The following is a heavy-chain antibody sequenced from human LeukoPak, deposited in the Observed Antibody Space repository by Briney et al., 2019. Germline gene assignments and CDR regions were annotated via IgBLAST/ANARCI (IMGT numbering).Heavy chain of an antibody. CDR3: AKGRSVATNYDAFDI. Sequence: PGGSLRLSCAASGFTFSSYGMHWVRQAPGKGLEWVAVMSYDGSNKYYADSVKGRFTISRDNSKNTLYLQMNSLRAEDTAVYYCAKGRSVATNYDAFDIWGQGTMVTVSS. CDR2: MSYDGSNK. D-gene: IGHD5-12*01. V-gene: IGHV3-30*18. J-gene: IGHJ3*02. CDR1: GFTFSSYG.